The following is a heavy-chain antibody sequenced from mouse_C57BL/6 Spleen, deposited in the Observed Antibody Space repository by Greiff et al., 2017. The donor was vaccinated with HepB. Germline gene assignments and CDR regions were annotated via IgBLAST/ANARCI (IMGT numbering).Heavy chain of an antibody. D-gene: IGHD2-12*01. CDR2: IYPGDGDT. CDR1: GYAFSSYW. V-gene: IGHV1-80*01. Sequence: QVHVKQSGAELVKPGASVKISCKASGYAFSSYWMNWVKQRPGKGLEWIGQIYPGDGDTNYNGKFKGKATLTADKSSSTAYLQLSSLTSEDSAVYFCASVNMYSHPFDYWGQGTTLTVSS. CDR3: ASVNMYSHPFDY. J-gene: IGHJ2*01.